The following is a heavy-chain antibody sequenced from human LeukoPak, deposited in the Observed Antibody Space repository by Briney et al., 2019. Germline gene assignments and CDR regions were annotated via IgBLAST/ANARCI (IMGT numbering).Heavy chain of an antibody. Sequence: SETLSLTCTVSGGSISSYHWSWIRQPPGKGLEWIGYIYYSGSTNYNPSLKSRVTISVDTSKNQFSLKLSSVTAADTAVYYCARGSGYDVDYWGQGTLVTVSS. CDR1: GGSISSYH. D-gene: IGHD5-12*01. CDR3: ARGSGYDVDY. V-gene: IGHV4-59*01. CDR2: IYYSGST. J-gene: IGHJ4*02.